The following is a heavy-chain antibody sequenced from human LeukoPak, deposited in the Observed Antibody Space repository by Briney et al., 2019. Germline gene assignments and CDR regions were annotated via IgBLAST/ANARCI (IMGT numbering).Heavy chain of an antibody. CDR1: GDSISSGHYY. D-gene: IGHD6-13*01. J-gene: IGHJ4*02. V-gene: IGHV4-61*02. CDR2: IYTSGST. CDR3: ARLKREQLYYFDY. Sequence: SETLSLTCAVSGDSISSGHYYWSWIRQPAGKGLEWIGRIYTSGSTNYNPSLKSRLTISVDTSKNQFSLKLNSVTAADTAVYYCARLKREQLYYFDYWGQGTLVTVSS.